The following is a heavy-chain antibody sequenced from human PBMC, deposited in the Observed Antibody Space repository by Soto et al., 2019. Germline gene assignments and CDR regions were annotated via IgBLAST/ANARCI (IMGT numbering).Heavy chain of an antibody. J-gene: IGHJ4*02. CDR3: GNSAFDFWNGYAYAMDH. D-gene: IGHD3-3*01. CDR1: GFTLNTYA. Sequence: PGGSLRLSCAASGFTLNTYAVSWVRQPPGKGLEWVSATSGSGGTTDYADSVKGRSTISRDNSKNTLFLQMNSLAPEHTAGYFCGNSAFDFWNGYAYAMDHGGQETLVTVSS. V-gene: IGHV3-23*01. CDR2: TSGSGGTT.